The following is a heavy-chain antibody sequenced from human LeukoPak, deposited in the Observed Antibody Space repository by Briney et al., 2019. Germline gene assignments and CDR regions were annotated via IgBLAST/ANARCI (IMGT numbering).Heavy chain of an antibody. CDR3: AKEGGNTMVRGVISRSNSGQGDAFDI. J-gene: IGHJ3*02. CDR2: IRYDGSNK. V-gene: IGHV3-30*02. Sequence: PGGSLRLSCAASGFTFSSYGMHWVRQAPGKGLEWVAFIRYDGSNKYYADSVKGRFTISRDNSKNTLYLQMNSLRAEDTAVYYCAKEGGNTMVRGVISRSNSGQGDAFDIWGQGTMVTVSS. D-gene: IGHD3-10*01. CDR1: GFTFSSYG.